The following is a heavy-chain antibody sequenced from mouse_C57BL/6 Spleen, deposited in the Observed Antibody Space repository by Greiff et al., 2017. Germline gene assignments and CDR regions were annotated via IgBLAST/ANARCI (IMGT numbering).Heavy chain of an antibody. CDR1: GYTFTEYT. CDR2: FYPGSGSI. J-gene: IGHJ4*01. Sequence: VQLQQSGAELVKPGASVKLSCKASGYTFTEYTIHWVKQRSGQGLEWFGWFYPGSGSIKFNEKFKDKDTLTADKASSTVYIERSRLTSEDSSVYCCASHEDKEYYAMDYWGQGTSVTVSS. V-gene: IGHV1-62-2*01. CDR3: ASHEDKEYYAMDY.